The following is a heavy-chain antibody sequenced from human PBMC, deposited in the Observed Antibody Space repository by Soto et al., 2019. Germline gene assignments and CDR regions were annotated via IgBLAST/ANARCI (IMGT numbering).Heavy chain of an antibody. V-gene: IGHV5-10-1*01. Sequence: GESLKISCKGSGYSFTSYWISWVHQMPGKGLEWMGRIDPSDSYTNYSPSFQGHVTISADKSISTAYLQWSSLKASDTAMYYCARVGYCSSTSCYKSWGQGTLVTVSS. J-gene: IGHJ5*02. CDR3: ARVGYCSSTSCYKS. CDR2: IDPSDSYT. D-gene: IGHD2-2*02. CDR1: GYSFTSYW.